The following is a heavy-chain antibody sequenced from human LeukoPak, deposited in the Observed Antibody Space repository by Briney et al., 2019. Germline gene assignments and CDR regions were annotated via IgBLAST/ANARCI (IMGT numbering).Heavy chain of an antibody. CDR2: IGGSGANT. CDR1: GFTFSGYG. D-gene: IGHD3-3*02. J-gene: IGHJ4*02. V-gene: IGHV3-23*01. Sequence: PGGSLRLSCAASGFTFSGYGMSWVRQAPGKGLEYVSAIGGSGANTYYADSVKGRFTISRDNSKNTLYLQMDSLRADDTAVYYCAKAAFSRTSYFDYWGQGTLVTASS. CDR3: AKAAFSRTSYFDY.